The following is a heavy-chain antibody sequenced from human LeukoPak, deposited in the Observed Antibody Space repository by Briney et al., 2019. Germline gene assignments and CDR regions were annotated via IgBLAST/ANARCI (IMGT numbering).Heavy chain of an antibody. D-gene: IGHD3-3*02. V-gene: IGHV4-59*01. CDR2: IYYSGST. J-gene: IGHJ6*03. CDR3: ARAFYPGYYSYMAV. Sequence: PSETLSLTCTVSGGSISSYYWSWIRQPAGKGLEWIGYIYYSGSTNYNPSLKSRVTISVDTSKNQFSLKLSSVTAADTAVYYCARAFYPGYYSYMAVWGKGTTVTVSS. CDR1: GGSISSYY.